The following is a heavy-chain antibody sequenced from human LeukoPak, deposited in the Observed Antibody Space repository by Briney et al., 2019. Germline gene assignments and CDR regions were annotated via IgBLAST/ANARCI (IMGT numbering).Heavy chain of an antibody. CDR1: GYSFINFG. CDR3: ARDLMYCDTMSCYDGDFDY. D-gene: IGHD2-2*01. V-gene: IGHV1-18*01. J-gene: IGHJ4*02. Sequence: GASVKVSRKASGYSFINFGLSWVRQAPGQGLEWMGWISAYNHNTNYAQKFQGRVTMTIDTSTTTVYMELRSLRSDDTAIYYCARDLMYCDTMSCYDGDFDYWGQGTPVTVSS. CDR2: ISAYNHNT.